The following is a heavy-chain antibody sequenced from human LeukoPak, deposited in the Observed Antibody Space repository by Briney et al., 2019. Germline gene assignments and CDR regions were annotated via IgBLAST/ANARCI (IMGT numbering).Heavy chain of an antibody. J-gene: IGHJ3*02. CDR1: GYSFTSYW. V-gene: IGHV5-51*01. D-gene: IGHD3-22*01. Sequence: GESLKISCKGSGYSFTSYWIGWVRQMPGKGLEWMGIIYPGDPDTRYSPSFQGQVTISADKSISTAYLQWSSLKASDTAMYYCARRGITYYYDSSGSFAFDIWGQGTMVTVSS. CDR3: ARRGITYYYDSSGSFAFDI. CDR2: IYPGDPDT.